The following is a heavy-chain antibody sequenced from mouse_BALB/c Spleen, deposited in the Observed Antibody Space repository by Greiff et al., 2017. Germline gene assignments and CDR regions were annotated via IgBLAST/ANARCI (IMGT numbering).Heavy chain of an antibody. Sequence: VQLQQSGPGLVQPSQSLSITCTVSGFSLTSYGVHWVRQSPGKGLEWLGVIWSGGSTDYNAAFISRLSISKDNSKSQVFFKMNSLQADDTAIYYCARKGDGYYFAWFAYWGQGTLVTVSA. CDR2: IWSGGST. V-gene: IGHV2-4-1*01. J-gene: IGHJ3*01. CDR1: GFSLTSYG. CDR3: ARKGDGYYFAWFAY. D-gene: IGHD2-3*01.